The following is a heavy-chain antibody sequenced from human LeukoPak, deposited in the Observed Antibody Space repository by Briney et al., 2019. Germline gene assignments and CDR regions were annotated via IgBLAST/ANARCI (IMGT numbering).Heavy chain of an antibody. CDR3: ARVPRYSSVEYYFDY. V-gene: IGHV3-53*05. Sequence: PGGSLRLSCAASGFTVSSNYMNWVRQAPGKGLEWVSVIYSGGSTYYADSVKGRFTISRDNSKNTLYLQMNSLKAEDTAVYYCARVPRYSSVEYYFDYWGQGTLVTVSS. J-gene: IGHJ4*02. D-gene: IGHD5-18*01. CDR2: IYSGGST. CDR1: GFTVSSNY.